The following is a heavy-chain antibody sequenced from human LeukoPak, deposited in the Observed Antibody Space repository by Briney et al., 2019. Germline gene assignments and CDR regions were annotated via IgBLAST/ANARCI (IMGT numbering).Heavy chain of an antibody. CDR3: ARGIILYGDYTSFDY. V-gene: IGHV1-69*05. CDR1: GGTFSSYA. J-gene: IGHJ4*02. Sequence: SVKVSCKASGGTFSSYAISWVRQAPGQGPEWMGGIIPIFGTANYAQKFQGRVTITTDESTSTAYMELSSLRSEDTAVYYCARGIILYGDYTSFDYWGQGTLVTVSS. D-gene: IGHD4-17*01. CDR2: IIPIFGTA.